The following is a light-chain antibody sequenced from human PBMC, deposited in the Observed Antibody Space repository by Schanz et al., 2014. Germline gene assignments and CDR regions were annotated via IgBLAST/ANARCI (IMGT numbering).Light chain of an antibody. V-gene: IGKV3-20*01. CDR2: GAS. J-gene: IGKJ3*01. Sequence: EIVLTQSPGTLSLSPGERAALSCRASQSVTDNYLAWYQQKPGRAPRLLIDGASTRASGIPDRFSGSGSGTDLTLTISRLEPEDSAVYYCHQYGTSPFTFGPGTTVDIK. CDR3: HQYGTSPFT. CDR1: QSVTDNY.